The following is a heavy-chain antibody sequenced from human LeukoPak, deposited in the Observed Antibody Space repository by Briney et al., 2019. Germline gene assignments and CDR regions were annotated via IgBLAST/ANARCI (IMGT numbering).Heavy chain of an antibody. CDR3: AGGSGCSSTSCPNIADRSDAFDI. CDR2: INPSGGST. Sequence: ASVKVSCKASGYTFTSYYMHWVRQAPGQGLEWMGIINPSGGSTSYAQKFQGRVTMTRDMSTSTVYMELSSLRSEDTAVYYCAGGSGCSSTSCPNIADRSDAFDIWGQGTMVTVSS. CDR1: GYTFTSYY. V-gene: IGHV1-46*01. D-gene: IGHD2-2*01. J-gene: IGHJ3*02.